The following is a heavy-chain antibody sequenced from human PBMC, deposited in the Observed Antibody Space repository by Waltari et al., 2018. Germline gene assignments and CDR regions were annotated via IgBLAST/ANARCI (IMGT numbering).Heavy chain of an antibody. Sequence: QVQLQESGPGLVKPSQTLSLTCTVSGGSISSGSYYWSWIRQPAGKGLEWIGRIYTSGSTNYNPSLKSRVTISVDTSKNQFSLKLSSVTAADTAVYYCARESDYCSGGSCYTGWFDYWGKGTTVTVSS. CDR1: GGSISSGSYY. CDR3: ARESDYCSGGSCYTGWFDY. D-gene: IGHD2-15*01. V-gene: IGHV4-61*02. CDR2: IYTSGST. J-gene: IGHJ6*04.